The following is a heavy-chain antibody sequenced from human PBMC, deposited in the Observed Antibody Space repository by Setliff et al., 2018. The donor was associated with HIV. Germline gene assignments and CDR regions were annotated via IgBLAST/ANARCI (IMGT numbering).Heavy chain of an antibody. CDR2: IDASRYYR. V-gene: IGHV3-23*01. D-gene: IGHD2-21*01. CDR3: VRSPTVPTCGGQCYKQGRLDL. Sequence: PGESLKISCAASGFPFTNHAMNWVRQTPGKGLEWVASIDASRYYRYYLESVKGRFTISRDGPRDTTTTLYLDMTDLRADDTGTYFCVRSPTVPTCGGQCYKQGRLDLWGQGATVTVSS. J-gene: IGHJ5*02. CDR1: GFPFTNHA.